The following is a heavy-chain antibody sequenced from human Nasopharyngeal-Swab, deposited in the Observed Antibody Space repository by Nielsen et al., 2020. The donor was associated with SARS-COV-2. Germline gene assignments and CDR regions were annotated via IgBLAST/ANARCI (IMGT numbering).Heavy chain of an antibody. D-gene: IGHD5-24*01. V-gene: IGHV4-59*01. J-gene: IGHJ4*02. Sequence: SETLSLTCSVSGGSLTSFFWSWIRQPPGKELEWLGYIYYNGRTTYNPSLKSRVTISVDTSNNQFFLKVASVTTADTAVYYCARAIEAYGPRDVANEDFWGRGTPVTVSS. CDR3: ARAIEAYGPRDVANEDF. CDR2: IYYNGRT. CDR1: GGSLTSFF.